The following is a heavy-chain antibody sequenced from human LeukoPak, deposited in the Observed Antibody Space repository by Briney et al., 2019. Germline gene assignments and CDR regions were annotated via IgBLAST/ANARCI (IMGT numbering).Heavy chain of an antibody. CDR1: GYTLTELS. CDR3: ATTAPDSSGYYSEYFQH. Sequence: ASVKVSCTVSGYTLTELSMHWVRQAPGKGLEWMGGFDPEDGETIYAQKFQGRVTMTEDTSTDTAYMELSSLRSEDTAVYYCATTAPDSSGYYSEYFQHWGQGTLVTVSS. D-gene: IGHD3-22*01. J-gene: IGHJ1*01. V-gene: IGHV1-24*01. CDR2: FDPEDGET.